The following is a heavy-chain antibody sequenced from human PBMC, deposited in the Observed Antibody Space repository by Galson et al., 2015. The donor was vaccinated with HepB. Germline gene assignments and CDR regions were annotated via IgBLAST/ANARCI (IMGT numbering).Heavy chain of an antibody. J-gene: IGHJ6*02. CDR3: AKDLEYRENYRSGGSCYHPDYYYYYGMDV. Sequence: SLRLSCAASGFTFSSYGMHWVRQAPGKGLEWVAVISYDGSNKYYADSVKGRFTISRDNSKNTLYLQMNSLRAEDTAVYYCAKDLEYRENYRSGGSCYHPDYYYYYGMDVWGQGTTVTVSS. D-gene: IGHD2-15*01. CDR1: GFTFSSYG. CDR2: ISYDGSNK. V-gene: IGHV3-30*18.